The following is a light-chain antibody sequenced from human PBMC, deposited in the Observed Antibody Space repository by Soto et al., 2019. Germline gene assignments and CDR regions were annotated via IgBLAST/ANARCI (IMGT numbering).Light chain of an antibody. J-gene: IGKJ5*01. Sequence: MRNSPATLSVSSGDVVTLYFRASQGLSGNLAWYQQKPGQAPRLLIYGASTRAAGIPARFSGSGSGTEFTLTICSLQSEDFAVYYCQKYNNWPINCGQGPRLEIK. CDR3: QKYNNWPIN. V-gene: IGKV3-15*01. CDR1: QGLSGN. CDR2: GAS.